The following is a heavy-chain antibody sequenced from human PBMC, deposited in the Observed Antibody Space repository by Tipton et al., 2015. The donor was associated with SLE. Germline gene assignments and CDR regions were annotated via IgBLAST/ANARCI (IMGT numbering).Heavy chain of an antibody. CDR3: ARGFHYDFWSAHYNEKGPRTYYFNS. V-gene: IGHV4-39*07. CDR1: GGSISSSSSDFY. J-gene: IGHJ4*02. D-gene: IGHD3-3*01. Sequence: TLSLTCSVSGGSISSSSSDFYWAWIRQSPGQGPEWIGTISDTGRTFYNPSLKSRLTISVDTSKNQFSLRVTSVTAADTAFYFCARGFHYDFWSAHYNEKGPRTYYFNSWGQGTLVTVSS. CDR2: ISDTGRT.